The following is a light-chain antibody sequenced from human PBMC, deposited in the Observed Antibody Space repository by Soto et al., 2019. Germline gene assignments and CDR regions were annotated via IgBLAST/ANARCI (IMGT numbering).Light chain of an antibody. CDR3: PQYHSYSRP. CDR1: QTIFSW. J-gene: IGKJ1*01. Sequence: DSHSTQSPSTLSASVGDRVKITCRASQTIFSWLAWYQQKPGTPPKLLIYKASTLHSGVPSRFSGSGYGTEFNPTISSLQPDDIATYYCPQYHSYSRPFGQRTKVAIK. V-gene: IGKV1-5*03. CDR2: KAS.